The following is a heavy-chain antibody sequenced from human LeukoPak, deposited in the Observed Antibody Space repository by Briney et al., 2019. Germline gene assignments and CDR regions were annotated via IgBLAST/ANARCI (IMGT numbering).Heavy chain of an antibody. D-gene: IGHD4-17*01. CDR1: AGSISSYY. CDR3: ARAPYGDYGYDAFDI. CDR2: IYYSGST. J-gene: IGHJ3*02. V-gene: IGHV4-59*01. Sequence: SETLSLTCTVSAGSISSYYWGWIRHPPGEGLEWIGYIYYSGSTNYNPSLKSRVTISVATSKNQSSLKLRSVTAADTPAYYCARAPYGDYGYDAFDICGQATMVTASS.